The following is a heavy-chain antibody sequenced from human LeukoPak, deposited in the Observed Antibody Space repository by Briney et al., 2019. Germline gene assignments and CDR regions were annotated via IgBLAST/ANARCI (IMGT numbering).Heavy chain of an antibody. V-gene: IGHV3-30*04. CDR1: GFTFSSFS. Sequence: GGSLRLSCAASGFTFSSFSMHWVRQAPGKGLEWLAVILYDGSTQYYADSVRGRFTASRDNSKDTLYLQMTSLRAEDTAVYYWARVGFRMSSCPPVDYRGQGTLVTVSS. J-gene: IGHJ4*02. D-gene: IGHD6-13*01. CDR2: ILYDGSTQ. CDR3: ARVGFRMSSCPPVDY.